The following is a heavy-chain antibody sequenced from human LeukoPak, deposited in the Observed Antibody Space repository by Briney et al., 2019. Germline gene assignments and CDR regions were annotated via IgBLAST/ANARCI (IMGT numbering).Heavy chain of an antibody. D-gene: IGHD6-19*01. V-gene: IGHV4-34*01. CDR1: GGSFSGYY. CDR2: INHSGST. Sequence: SETLSLTCAVYGGSFSGYYWSWIRQPPGKGLEWIGEINHSGSTNYNPSLKSRVTISVGTSKNQFSLKLSSVTAADTAVYYCARGGPYSSGWSVYYYYGMDVWGKGTTVTVSS. CDR3: ARGGPYSSGWSVYYYYGMDV. J-gene: IGHJ6*04.